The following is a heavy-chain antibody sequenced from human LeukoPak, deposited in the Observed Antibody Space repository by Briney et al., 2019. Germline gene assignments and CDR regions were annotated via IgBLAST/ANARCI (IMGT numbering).Heavy chain of an antibody. CDR1: GITFSNYW. CDR2: IKQDGREK. CDR3: ASGGGATRSGYAFDM. Sequence: PGGSLRLPCAASGITFSNYWMSWVRQAPGKGLEWVANIKQDGREKYYMDSVKGRFTISRDNAKNSLYLQMNSLRAEDTAVYYCASGGGATRSGYAFDMWGQGTMVTVSS. J-gene: IGHJ3*02. D-gene: IGHD1-26*01. V-gene: IGHV3-7*01.